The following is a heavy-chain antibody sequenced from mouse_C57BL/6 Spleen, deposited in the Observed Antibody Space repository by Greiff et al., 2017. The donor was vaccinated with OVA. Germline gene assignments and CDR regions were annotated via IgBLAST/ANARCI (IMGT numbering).Heavy chain of an antibody. V-gene: IGHV1-62-2*01. D-gene: IGHD1-1*01. CDR1: GYTFTEYT. CDR2: FYPGSGSI. J-gene: IGHJ3*01. Sequence: QVQLQQSGAELVKPGASVKLSCKASGYTFTEYTIHWVKQRSGQGLEWIGWFYPGSGSIKYNEKFKDKGTLTADKSSSTVYMELSRLTSEDSAVYFCARHEADPLGYGSRGGFAYWGQGTLVTVSA. CDR3: ARHEADPLGYGSRGGFAY.